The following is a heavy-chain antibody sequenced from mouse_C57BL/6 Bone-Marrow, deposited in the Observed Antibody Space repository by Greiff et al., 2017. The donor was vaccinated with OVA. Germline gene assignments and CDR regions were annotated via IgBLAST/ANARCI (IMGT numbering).Heavy chain of an antibody. CDR3: ARDGAVVAKDWFAY. Sequence: EVKLMESGGGFVKPGGSLKLSCAASGFTFSSYAMSWVRQTPEKRLEWVATISDGGSYTYYPDNVKGRFTISRDNAKNNLYLQMSHLKSEDTAMYYCARDGAVVAKDWFAYWGQGTLVTVSA. J-gene: IGHJ3*01. CDR2: ISDGGSYT. CDR1: GFTFSSYA. D-gene: IGHD1-1*01. V-gene: IGHV5-4*01.